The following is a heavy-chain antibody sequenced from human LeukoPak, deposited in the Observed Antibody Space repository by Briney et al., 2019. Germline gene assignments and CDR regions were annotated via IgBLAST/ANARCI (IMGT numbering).Heavy chain of an antibody. Sequence: GASVKLSCKASGYTFTGYYMHWVRKAPGQGLEWMGWINPNSGGTNYAQKFQSRVTSTRDTSISTAYIELSRLRSDDTAVYYCAGKITMVRGVEQDWFDAWAQEPRVTVSS. CDR1: GYTFTGYY. D-gene: IGHD3-10*01. V-gene: IGHV1-2*02. CDR3: AGKITMVRGVEQDWFDA. CDR2: INPNSGGT. J-gene: IGHJ5*02.